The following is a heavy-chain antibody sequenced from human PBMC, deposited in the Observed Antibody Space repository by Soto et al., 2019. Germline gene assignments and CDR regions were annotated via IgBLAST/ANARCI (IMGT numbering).Heavy chain of an antibody. CDR2: IIASGGNT. Sequence: EVHLLESGGGLVQPGGSLRVSCAASGFTFSNYAMSWVRQAPGKGLEWVSTIIASGGNTYYADSVKGRFTISRDNSKNTLYLQMNSLRVEDTAVYYCAKRVEGPRTYYKGPFDYWGLGTLVTVSS. CDR1: GFTFSNYA. CDR3: AKRVEGPRTYYKGPFDY. V-gene: IGHV3-23*01. J-gene: IGHJ4*02. D-gene: IGHD3-10*01.